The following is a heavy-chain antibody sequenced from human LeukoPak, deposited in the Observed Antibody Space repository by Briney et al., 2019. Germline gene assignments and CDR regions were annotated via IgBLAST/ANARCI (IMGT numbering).Heavy chain of an antibody. D-gene: IGHD1-26*01. V-gene: IGHV3-7*03. J-gene: IGHJ4*02. CDR3: ARRRDSGSLQHFDY. CDR2: INRDGSQK. Sequence: GGSLRLSCAASGFTFSTYWMTWVRQAPGKGLEWVGTINRDGSQKYYLDSVKGRFTISRDNAKNSLYLQMNSLRAEDTAVYYCARRRDSGSLQHFDYWGQGTLVTVSS. CDR1: GFTFSTYW.